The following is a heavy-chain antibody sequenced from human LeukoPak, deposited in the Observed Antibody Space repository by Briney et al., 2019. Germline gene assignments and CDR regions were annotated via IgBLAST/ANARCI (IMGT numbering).Heavy chain of an antibody. V-gene: IGHV1-69*13. CDR2: IIPIFGTP. CDR3: ARDGGVVVTVLTDY. Sequence: SVKVSCKASGNTFSSYAISWVRQAPGQGLEWMGGIIPIFGTPNYAQKFQGRVTITADESTSTAYMELSSLRSDDTAVYYCARDGGVVVTVLTDYWGQGTLVTVSS. CDR1: GNTFSSYA. D-gene: IGHD2-21*02. J-gene: IGHJ4*02.